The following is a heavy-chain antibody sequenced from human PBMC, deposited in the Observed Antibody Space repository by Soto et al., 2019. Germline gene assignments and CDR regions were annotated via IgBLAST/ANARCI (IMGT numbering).Heavy chain of an antibody. CDR2: ISGRGGSR. D-gene: IGHD3-22*01. Sequence: GGSLRLSCAASGFTFNSYAMTWVRQAPGRGLEWGSGISGRGGSRFYADTGKGRFTISRENSRNTLYLQMNSLRAEDTAVFYCANKYYVDSPGYYSRDAFDVWGQGTAVTVSS. J-gene: IGHJ3*01. V-gene: IGHV3-23*01. CDR1: GFTFNSYA. CDR3: ANKYYVDSPGYYSRDAFDV.